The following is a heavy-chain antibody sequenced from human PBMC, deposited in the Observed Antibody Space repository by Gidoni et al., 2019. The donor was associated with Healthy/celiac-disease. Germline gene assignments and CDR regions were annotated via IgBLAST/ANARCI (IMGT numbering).Heavy chain of an antibody. V-gene: IGHV3-48*03. J-gene: IGHJ6*02. CDR2: ISSSGSTI. CDR3: ARDLAVAGIRLYYYGMDV. CDR1: GFTFSSYE. Sequence: EVQLVESGGGLVQPGGSLRLSCAASGFTFSSYEMNWVRQAPGKGLEWVSYISSSGSTIYYADSVKGRFTISRDNAKNSLYLQMNSLRAEDTAVYYCARDLAVAGIRLYYYGMDVWGQGTTVTVSS. D-gene: IGHD6-19*01.